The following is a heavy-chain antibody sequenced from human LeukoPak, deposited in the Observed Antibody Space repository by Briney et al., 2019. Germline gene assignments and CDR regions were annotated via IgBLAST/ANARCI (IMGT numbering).Heavy chain of an antibody. J-gene: IGHJ5*02. CDR1: GYTFTSYA. V-gene: IGHV1-3*01. Sequence: ASVKVSCKASGYTFTSYAMHWVRQAPGQRLEWMGWINAGNGNTKYSQKFQGRVTITRDTSASTAYMELRSLRSDDTAVYYCARAVLRYFDWLLYPKYNWFDPWGQGTLVTVSS. CDR3: ARAVLRYFDWLLYPKYNWFDP. D-gene: IGHD3-9*01. CDR2: INAGNGNT.